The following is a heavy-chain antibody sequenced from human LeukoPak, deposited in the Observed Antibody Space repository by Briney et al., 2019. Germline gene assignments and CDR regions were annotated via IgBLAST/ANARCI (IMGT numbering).Heavy chain of an antibody. J-gene: IGHJ4*02. CDR3: ARVFGYYYYFDY. CDR1: GGSLSSYY. Sequence: SETLSLTCTVSGGSLSSYYWSWIRQPPGKGLEWIGYIYYSGSTNYNPSLKRRITISVDTSKNQFSLKLSSVTAAAPAVYYCARVFGYYYYFDYWGQGTLVTVSS. D-gene: IGHD3-22*01. V-gene: IGHV4-59*01. CDR2: IYYSGST.